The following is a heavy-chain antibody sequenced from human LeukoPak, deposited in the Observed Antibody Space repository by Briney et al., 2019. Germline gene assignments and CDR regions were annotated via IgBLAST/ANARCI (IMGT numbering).Heavy chain of an antibody. D-gene: IGHD3-22*01. CDR3: ARAEYYDSSGYPLLAFDP. CDR1: GYTFTGYY. CDR2: INPNSGGT. V-gene: IGHV1-2*06. J-gene: IGHJ5*02. Sequence: ASVKVSCKASGYTFTGYYMHWVRQAPGQGLEWMGRINPNSGGTNYAQKFQGRVTMTRDTSISTAYMELSRLRSDDTAVYYCARAEYYDSSGYPLLAFDPWGQGTLVTVSS.